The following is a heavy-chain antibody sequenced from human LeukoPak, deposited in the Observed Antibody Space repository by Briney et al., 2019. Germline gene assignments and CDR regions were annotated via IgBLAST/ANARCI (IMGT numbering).Heavy chain of an antibody. J-gene: IGHJ4*02. CDR2: IIPILGIA. V-gene: IGHV1-69*04. CDR3: ARDGEYSSGWYGGSYFDY. CDR1: GGTFSSYA. D-gene: IGHD6-19*01. Sequence: SVKVSCKASGGTFSSYAINWVRQAPGQGLEWMGRIIPILGIANYAQKFQGRVTITADKSTSTAYMELSSLRSEDTAVYYCARDGEYSSGWYGGSYFDYWGQGTLVTVSS.